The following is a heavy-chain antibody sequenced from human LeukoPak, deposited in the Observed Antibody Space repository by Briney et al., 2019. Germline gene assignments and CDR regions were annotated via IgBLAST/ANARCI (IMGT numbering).Heavy chain of an antibody. CDR3: ARGGYSSNWYSDY. V-gene: IGHV1-46*01. J-gene: IGHJ4*02. CDR2: INPSGGST. D-gene: IGHD6-13*01. Sequence: ASVKVSCKASGYTFTSYYIHWVRQAPGQGLEWMGIINPSGGSTTYTQKSQGRVTMTRDTSTSTVYMDLSSLRSEDTAVYYCARGGYSSNWYSDYWGQGTLVTVSS. CDR1: GYTFTSYY.